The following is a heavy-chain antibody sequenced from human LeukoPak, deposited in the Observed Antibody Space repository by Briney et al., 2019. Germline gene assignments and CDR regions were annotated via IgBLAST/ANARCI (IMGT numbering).Heavy chain of an antibody. CDR2: FSYSGST. CDR1: GGSISSYY. CDR3: ARGAAGRDGMDV. J-gene: IGHJ6*02. Sequence: SETLSLTCTVSGGSISSYYWSWIRQPPGKGLEWIEYFSYSGSTNYNHSLRSRVTISVDTSKNQFSLKVSSVTAADTAIYYCARGAAGRDGMDVWGQGTTVTVSS. D-gene: IGHD6-13*01. V-gene: IGHV4-59*01.